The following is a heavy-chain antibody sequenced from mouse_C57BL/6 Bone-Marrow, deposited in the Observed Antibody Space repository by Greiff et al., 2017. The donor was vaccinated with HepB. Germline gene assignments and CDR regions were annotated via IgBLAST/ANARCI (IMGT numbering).Heavy chain of an antibody. J-gene: IGHJ2*01. CDR3: ATPLPYYFDY. CDR1: GYTFTSYW. Sequence: VKLQQPGAELVRPGTSVKLSCKASGYTFTSYWMHWVKQRPGQGLEWIGVIDPSDSYTNYNQKFKGKATLTVDTSSSTAYMQLSSLTSEDSAVYYCATPLPYYFDYWGQGTTLTVSS. V-gene: IGHV1-59*01. CDR2: IDPSDSYT.